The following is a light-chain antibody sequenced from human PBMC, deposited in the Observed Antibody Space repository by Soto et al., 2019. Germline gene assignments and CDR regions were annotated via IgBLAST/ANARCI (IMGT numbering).Light chain of an antibody. Sequence: EILMTQSPATLSVSPGERATLSCRASQSVTSNLAWYQQKPGQAPRLLIYGASSRATGIPDRFIVSGSGTDFTLTIGRLEPEDSAVDDCHQYGSSRTFCQGTKVDIK. CDR3: HQYGSSRT. CDR2: GAS. J-gene: IGKJ1*01. CDR1: QSVTSN. V-gene: IGKV3-20*01.